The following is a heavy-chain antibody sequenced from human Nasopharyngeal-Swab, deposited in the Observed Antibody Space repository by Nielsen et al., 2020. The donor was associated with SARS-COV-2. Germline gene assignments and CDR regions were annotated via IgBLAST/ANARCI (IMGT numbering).Heavy chain of an antibody. J-gene: IGHJ4*02. Sequence: SETLSLTCAVSGGSFSGYYWSWIRQPPGKGLEWIGEINHSGSTNYNPSLKSRVTISLDTSKNQFSLKLSSVTAADTAVYYCAREDTAMGEIFDYWGQGTLVTVSS. CDR3: AREDTAMGEIFDY. CDR1: GGSFSGYY. V-gene: IGHV4-34*01. CDR2: INHSGST. D-gene: IGHD5-18*01.